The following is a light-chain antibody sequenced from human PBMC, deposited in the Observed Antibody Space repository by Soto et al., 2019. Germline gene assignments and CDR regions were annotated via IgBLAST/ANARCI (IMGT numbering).Light chain of an antibody. V-gene: IGKV3-15*01. J-gene: IGKJ4*01. CDR2: GAS. Sequence: EIIMTQSPATLSVSPGERATLSCRASESVSSNLAWYQQRPGQGPRLLIYGASTRATGIPPRFSGSGSGTEFTLSISSLQSTDFAVYYCQQYYDWPSLTFGGGTKVEIK. CDR3: QQYYDWPSLT. CDR1: ESVSSN.